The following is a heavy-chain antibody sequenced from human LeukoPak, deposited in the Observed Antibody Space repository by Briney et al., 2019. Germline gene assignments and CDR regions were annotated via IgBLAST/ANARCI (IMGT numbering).Heavy chain of an antibody. CDR1: GYTFTGYY. D-gene: IGHD3-22*01. J-gene: IGHJ4*02. V-gene: IGHV1-2*02. CDR2: INPNSGGT. Sequence: ASVTVSCKASGYTFTGYYMHWVRQAPGQGLEWMGWINPNSGGTNYAQKFQGRVTMTRDTSISTAYMELSRLRSDDTAVYYCARGRFSYYYDSSGYDWWGQGTLVTVSS. CDR3: ARGRFSYYYDSSGYDW.